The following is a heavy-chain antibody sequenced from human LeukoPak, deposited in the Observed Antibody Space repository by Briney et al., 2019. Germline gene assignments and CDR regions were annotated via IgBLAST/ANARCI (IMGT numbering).Heavy chain of an antibody. D-gene: IGHD6-13*01. CDR2: ISGSGDST. Sequence: PGGSLRLSCAASGFTFSSNAMSWARQAQGKGLEWVSAISGSGDSTYYGDSVKGRFTISRDNSKNTLYLQMNSLRAEDTAVYYCAKTRPLDSSSWSHGDYWGQGTLVTVSS. J-gene: IGHJ4*02. CDR3: AKTRPLDSSSWSHGDY. V-gene: IGHV3-23*01. CDR1: GFTFSSNA.